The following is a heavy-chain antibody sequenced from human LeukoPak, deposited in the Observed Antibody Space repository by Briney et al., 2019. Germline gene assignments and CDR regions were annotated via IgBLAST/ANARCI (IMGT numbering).Heavy chain of an antibody. CDR1: GFTFSSYA. CDR2: ISYDGSNN. D-gene: IGHD2-2*01. Sequence: PGRSLRLSCAASGFTFSSYAMHWVRQAPGKGLEWVAVISYDGSNNYYADSVKGRFTISRDNSKNTLYLQMNSLRAEDTAVYYCARDGGDIVVVPAADYYYYYGMDVWGQGTTVTVSS. J-gene: IGHJ6*02. CDR3: ARDGGDIVVVPAADYYYYYGMDV. V-gene: IGHV3-30-3*01.